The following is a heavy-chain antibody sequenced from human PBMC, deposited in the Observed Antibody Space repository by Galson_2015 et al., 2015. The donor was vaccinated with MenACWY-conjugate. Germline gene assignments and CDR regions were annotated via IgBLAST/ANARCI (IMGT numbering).Heavy chain of an antibody. V-gene: IGHV3-48*03. D-gene: IGHD5-18*01. CDR3: ARVGTWIHQYFYYMDV. J-gene: IGHJ6*03. Sequence: SLRLSCAASGFTFTGYDFNWVRQALGKGLEWLSYISKSGSPIYYADSVKGRFTISSDNMKKSLFLEMNSLRAGDTGVYYCARVGTWIHQYFYYMDVWGKGTTVTVSS. CDR1: GFTFTGYD. CDR2: ISKSGSPI.